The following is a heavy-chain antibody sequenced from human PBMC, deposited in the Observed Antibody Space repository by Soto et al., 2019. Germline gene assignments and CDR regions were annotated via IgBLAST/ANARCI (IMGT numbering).Heavy chain of an antibody. D-gene: IGHD5-12*01. CDR3: VRDRGYTGYDLQY. Sequence: EVQLVESGGGLVQPGGSLRLSCAASGFPFSSYAMNWVRQAPGKGLEWVSYINSGSSTIYYADSAKGRFTISRDNAKNSLYLQMNSLRDEDTAVYFCVRDRGYTGYDLQYWGQGARVAVSS. CDR2: INSGSSTI. J-gene: IGHJ4*02. CDR1: GFPFSSYA. V-gene: IGHV3-48*02.